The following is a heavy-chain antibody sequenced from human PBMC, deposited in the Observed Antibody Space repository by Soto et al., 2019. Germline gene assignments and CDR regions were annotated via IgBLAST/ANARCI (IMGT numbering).Heavy chain of an antibody. CDR3: ASMADTAMVTKVN. CDR2: INAGNGNT. Sequence: GASVKVSCKASGYTFTSYAMHWVRQAPGQRLEWMGWINAGNGNTKNSQKFQGRVTITRDTSASTAYMELSSLRSEDTAVYYCASMADTAMVTKVNWGQGTLVTVSS. J-gene: IGHJ4*02. V-gene: IGHV1-3*01. D-gene: IGHD5-18*01. CDR1: GYTFTSYA.